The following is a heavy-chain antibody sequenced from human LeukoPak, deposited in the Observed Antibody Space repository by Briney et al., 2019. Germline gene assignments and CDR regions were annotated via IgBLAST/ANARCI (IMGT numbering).Heavy chain of an antibody. CDR1: GYTFTSYD. CDR2: MNPNSGNT. Sequence: ASVKVSCKASGYTFTSYDINWVRQATGQGLEWMGWMNPNSGNTGYAQKFQGRVTITRNTSISTAYMELSSLRSEDTAVYYCATAPLYYDSSRHYYYYYMDVWGKGTTVTVSS. D-gene: IGHD3-22*01. J-gene: IGHJ6*03. V-gene: IGHV1-8*03. CDR3: ATAPLYYDSSRHYYYYYMDV.